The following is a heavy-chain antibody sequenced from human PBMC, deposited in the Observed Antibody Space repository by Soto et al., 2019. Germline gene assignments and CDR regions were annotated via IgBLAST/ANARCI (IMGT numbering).Heavy chain of an antibody. CDR1: GFTFSSYW. V-gene: IGHV3-74*01. J-gene: IGHJ6*02. CDR3: ARPPSEGRYFDWWPHYYYCMDV. Sequence: GGSLRLSCAASGFTFSSYWMHWVRQAPGKGLVWVSRINSDGSSTSYADSVKGRFTISRDNAKNTLYLQMNSLRAEDTAVYYCARPPSEGRYFDWWPHYYYCMDVWGQGTTVTVSS. CDR2: INSDGSST. D-gene: IGHD3-9*01.